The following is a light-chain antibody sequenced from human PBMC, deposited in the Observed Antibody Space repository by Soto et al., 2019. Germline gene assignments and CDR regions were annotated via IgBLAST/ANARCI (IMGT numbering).Light chain of an antibody. Sequence: DIQMTQSPSTLPASVGDRVTITCRASQIISNWLAWYQQKPGKAPQLLIYKASILERGVSSSFSGSGSGTEFTLNISSLQPDDFATYYCQQYNSYLWTFGQGTKVEVK. J-gene: IGKJ1*01. CDR1: QIISNW. CDR2: KAS. V-gene: IGKV1-5*03. CDR3: QQYNSYLWT.